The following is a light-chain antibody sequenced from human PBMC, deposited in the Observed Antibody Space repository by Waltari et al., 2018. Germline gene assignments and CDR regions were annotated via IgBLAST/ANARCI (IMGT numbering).Light chain of an antibody. CDR1: QSVSRA. V-gene: IGKV3-20*01. CDR3: QHYVSLPVT. J-gene: IGKJ1*01. Sequence: EIVLTQSPDTLSLSPGERATLPCRASQSVSRALVWYQQKPGQAPRLLMYGASSRATGIPDRFSGRGSGTEFSITISRLEPEDFAVYYCQHYVSLPVTFGQGTKVEIK. CDR2: GAS.